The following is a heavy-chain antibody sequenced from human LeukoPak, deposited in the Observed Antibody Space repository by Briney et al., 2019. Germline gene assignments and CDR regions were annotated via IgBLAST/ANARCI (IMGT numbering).Heavy chain of an antibody. CDR3: ARDYRGSGRPFDY. V-gene: IGHV3-66*02. CDR2: IYGGGST. Sequence: GGSLRLSCAASGFTVSSNYMSWVRQAPGKGLEWVSVIYGGGSTYYADSVKGRFTISRDNSKNTLYLQMNSLRAEDTSVYYCARDYRGSGRPFDYWGQGTLVTVSS. CDR1: GFTVSSNY. J-gene: IGHJ4*01. D-gene: IGHD3-10*01.